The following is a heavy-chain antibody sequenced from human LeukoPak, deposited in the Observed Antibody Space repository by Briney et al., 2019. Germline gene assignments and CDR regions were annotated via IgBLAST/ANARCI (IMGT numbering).Heavy chain of an antibody. Sequence: ASVKVSCKASGYTFTSYYMHWVRQAPGQGLEWMGIINPSGGSTSYAQKFQGRVTMTRDMSTGTVYMELSSLRSEDTAVYYCARAGGTAMGQANWFDPWGQGTLVTVSS. CDR2: INPSGGST. V-gene: IGHV1-46*01. CDR1: GYTFTSYY. J-gene: IGHJ5*02. D-gene: IGHD5-18*01. CDR3: ARAGGTAMGQANWFDP.